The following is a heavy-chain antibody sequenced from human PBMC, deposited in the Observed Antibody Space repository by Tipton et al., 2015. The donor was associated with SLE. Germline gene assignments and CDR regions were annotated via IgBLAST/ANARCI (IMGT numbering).Heavy chain of an antibody. Sequence: QLVQSGAEVKKPGESLKISCKGSGYSFTSYWIGWVRQMPGKGLEWMGIIYPGDSDTRYSPSFQGQVTISADKSISTAYLQWSSLKASDTAMYYCARLGGYGRSGSYYYYYGMDVWGQGTTVTVSS. CDR3: ARLGGYGRSGSYYYYYGMDV. J-gene: IGHJ6*02. V-gene: IGHV5-51*03. CDR2: IYPGDSDT. CDR1: GYSFTSYW. D-gene: IGHD1-26*01.